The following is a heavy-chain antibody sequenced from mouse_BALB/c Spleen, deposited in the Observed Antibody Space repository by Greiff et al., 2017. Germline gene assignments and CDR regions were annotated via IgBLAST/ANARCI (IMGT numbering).Heavy chain of an antibody. Sequence: EVNVVESGGGLVKPGGSLKLSCAASGFTFSSYAMSWVRQSPEKRLEWVAEISSGGSYTYYPDTVTGRFTISRDNAKNTLYLEMSSLRSEDTAMYYCARDEDYPFAYWGQGTLVTVSA. V-gene: IGHV5-9-4*01. CDR3: ARDEDYPFAY. CDR1: GFTFSSYA. CDR2: ISSGGSYT. D-gene: IGHD2-4*01. J-gene: IGHJ3*01.